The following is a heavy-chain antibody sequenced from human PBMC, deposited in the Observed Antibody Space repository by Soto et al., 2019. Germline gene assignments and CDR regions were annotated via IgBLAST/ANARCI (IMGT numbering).Heavy chain of an antibody. D-gene: IGHD4-17*01. Sequence: SETLSLTCTVSGGSISSYYWSWIRQPPGKGLEWIGYIYYSGSTNYNPSLKSRVTISVDTSKNQFSLKLSSVTAADTAVYYCARQRGTVTKRGGNYMDVWGKGTTVTVSS. CDR2: IYYSGST. J-gene: IGHJ6*03. CDR3: ARQRGTVTKRGGNYMDV. V-gene: IGHV4-59*08. CDR1: GGSISSYY.